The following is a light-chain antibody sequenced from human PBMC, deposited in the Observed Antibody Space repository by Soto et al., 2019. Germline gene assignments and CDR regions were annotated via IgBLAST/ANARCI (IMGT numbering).Light chain of an antibody. CDR3: QQSFSAPWT. CDR1: QSISNY. Sequence: DIQMTQSPSSLSASVGDRVTITCRASQSISNYLNWYQQKPEKAPKLLIFVASTLQSGVPLRFSGSGSGTDFTLTITSLQPEDFASYYCQQSFSAPWTFGQGTQVEI. V-gene: IGKV1-39*01. CDR2: VAS. J-gene: IGKJ1*01.